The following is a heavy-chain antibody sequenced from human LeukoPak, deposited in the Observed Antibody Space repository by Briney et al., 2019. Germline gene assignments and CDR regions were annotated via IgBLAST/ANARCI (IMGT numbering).Heavy chain of an antibody. V-gene: IGHV3-21*01. Sequence: GGSLRLSCAASGFTFSSYSMNWVRQAPGKGLEWVSSNSSSGSYIYYADSVKGRFTISRDNAKKSLYLQMNSLRAEDTAVYYCARAGLRYFDWPSAWGQGTLVTVSS. D-gene: IGHD3-9*01. CDR2: NSSSGSYI. CDR3: ARAGLRYFDWPSA. CDR1: GFTFSSYS. J-gene: IGHJ5*02.